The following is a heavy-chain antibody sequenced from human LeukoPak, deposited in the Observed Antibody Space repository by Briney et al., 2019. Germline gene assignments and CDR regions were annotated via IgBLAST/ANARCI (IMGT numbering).Heavy chain of an antibody. V-gene: IGHV4-39*01. J-gene: IGHJ4*02. CDR3: ASGYFAHTFDF. CDR2: IYFSGNT. Sequence: SETLSLTCTVSGVSIRSTSYYWGWIRQPPGKGLEWIGSIYFSGNTYYNPSLKTRVTISIDTSKNQFSLKLTSVTAADTAILYCASGYFAHTFDFWGQGTLGTVSS. D-gene: IGHD2-2*03. CDR1: GVSIRSTSYY.